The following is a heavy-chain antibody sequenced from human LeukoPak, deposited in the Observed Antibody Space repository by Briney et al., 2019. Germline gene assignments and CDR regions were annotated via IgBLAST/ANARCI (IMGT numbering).Heavy chain of an antibody. Sequence: SETLSLTCAVYGGSFSDYYCSWIRQPPGKGLEWIGEINHGGSTNYNPSLKSRVTISVDTSKNQFSLKLSSVTAADTAVYYCARGLYYYGSGSYPVGYFDYWGQGTLVTVSS. J-gene: IGHJ4*02. CDR2: INHGGST. CDR1: GGSFSDYY. D-gene: IGHD3-10*01. CDR3: ARGLYYYGSGSYPVGYFDY. V-gene: IGHV4-34*01.